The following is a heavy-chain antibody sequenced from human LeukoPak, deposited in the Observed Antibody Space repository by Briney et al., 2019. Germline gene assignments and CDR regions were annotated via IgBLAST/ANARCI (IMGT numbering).Heavy chain of an antibody. V-gene: IGHV3-48*01. Sequence: GGSLRLSCAASGFIFSNSWMNWVRQAPGKGLEWISYISTSTTTIYYANSAKGRLTISRDNAKKSLYLQMNSLRVEDTGVYYCASWGEGALDNWGQGTLVTVSS. CDR2: ISTSTTTI. J-gene: IGHJ4*02. D-gene: IGHD1-26*01. CDR1: GFIFSNSW. CDR3: ASWGEGALDN.